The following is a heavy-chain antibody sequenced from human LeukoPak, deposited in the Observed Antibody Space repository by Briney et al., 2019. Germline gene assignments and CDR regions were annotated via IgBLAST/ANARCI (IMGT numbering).Heavy chain of an antibody. J-gene: IGHJ4*02. CDR3: ARDFAATPYYFDY. CDR2: ISSSSSYI. D-gene: IGHD6-25*01. Sequence: KPGGSLRLSCAASGFTFSSYSMNWVRQAPGKGLEWVSSISSSSSYIYYADSVKGRFTISRDNDKNSLYLQMNSLRAEDTAVYYCARDFAATPYYFDYWGQGTLVTVSA. V-gene: IGHV3-21*01. CDR1: GFTFSSYS.